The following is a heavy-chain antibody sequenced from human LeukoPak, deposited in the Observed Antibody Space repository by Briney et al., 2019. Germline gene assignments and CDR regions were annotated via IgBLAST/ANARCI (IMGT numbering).Heavy chain of an antibody. CDR1: GGSISSYY. CDR2: IYYSGST. CDR3: ARLPYYYGSGSYYNGPDAFDI. V-gene: IGHV4-59*08. J-gene: IGHJ3*02. Sequence: PSETLSLTCTVSGGSISSYYWSWIRQPPGKGLEWIGHIYYSGSTNYNPSLKSRVTISVDTSKNQFSLKLSSVTAADTAVYYCARLPYYYGSGSYYNGPDAFDIWGQGTMVTVSS. D-gene: IGHD3-10*01.